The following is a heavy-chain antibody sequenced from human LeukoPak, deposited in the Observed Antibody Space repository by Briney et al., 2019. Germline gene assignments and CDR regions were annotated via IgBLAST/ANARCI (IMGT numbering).Heavy chain of an antibody. Sequence: GGSLRLSCAASGVTLSSYAMSWVRQAPGKGLEWVSAISGSGGSTYYADSVKGRFTISRDNSKNTLYLQMNSLRAEDTAVYYCAGFSWYYFDYWGQATLVTVSS. J-gene: IGHJ4*02. CDR1: GVTLSSYA. CDR2: ISGSGGST. D-gene: IGHD6-13*01. CDR3: AGFSWYYFDY. V-gene: IGHV3-23*01.